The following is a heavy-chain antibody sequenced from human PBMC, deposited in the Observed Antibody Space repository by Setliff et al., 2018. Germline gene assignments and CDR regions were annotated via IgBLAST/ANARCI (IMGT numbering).Heavy chain of an antibody. CDR1: GFTFTRSA. V-gene: IGHV1-58*02. CDR2: IVVGSGNT. CDR3: AADTSYDSSGSSYYYYMDV. D-gene: IGHD3-22*01. Sequence: GASVKVSCKASGFTFTRSAMQWVRQARGQRLEWIGWIVVGSGNTNYAQKFQERVTITRDMSTSTAYMELSSLRSEDTAVYYCAADTSYDSSGSSYYYYMDVWGKGTTVTVSS. J-gene: IGHJ6*03.